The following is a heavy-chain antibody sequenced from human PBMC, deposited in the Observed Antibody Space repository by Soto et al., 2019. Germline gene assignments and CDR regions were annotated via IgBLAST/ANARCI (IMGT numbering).Heavy chain of an antibody. V-gene: IGHV3-15*01. CDR3: TAQFYFDASGYSFDL. CDR2: MKSKSEGETT. J-gene: IGHJ4*02. CDR1: GFTFNNAW. D-gene: IGHD3-22*01. Sequence: PVGSLRLSCAASGFTFNNAWTGWVRQAPGQGLEWVGHMKSKSEGETTDYAAPVKGRFTISRDDSKNTVYLQMNSLTTEDTAVYYCTAQFYFDASGYSFDLWGQGTLVTVSS.